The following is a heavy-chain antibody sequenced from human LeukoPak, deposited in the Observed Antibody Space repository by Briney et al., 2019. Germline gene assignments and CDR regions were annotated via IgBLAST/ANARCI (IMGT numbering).Heavy chain of an antibody. CDR1: GFTFSTYA. Sequence: TGGSLRLSCAASGFTFSTYAMHWVRQAPGKGLEWVAVIWYDGSNKYYADSVKGRFTISRDNSKNTLYLQMNSLRAEDTAVYYCARDLSSGSGRDVWGQGTTVTVSS. D-gene: IGHD3-10*01. CDR2: IWYDGSNK. J-gene: IGHJ6*02. CDR3: ARDLSSGSGRDV. V-gene: IGHV3-33*08.